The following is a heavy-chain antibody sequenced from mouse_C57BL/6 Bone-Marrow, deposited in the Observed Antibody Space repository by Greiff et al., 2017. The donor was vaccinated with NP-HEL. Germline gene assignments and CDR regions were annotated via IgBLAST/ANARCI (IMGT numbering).Heavy chain of an antibody. D-gene: IGHD1-1*01. V-gene: IGHV5-17*01. J-gene: IGHJ2*01. CDR1: GFTFSDYG. Sequence: EVQVVESGGGLVKPGGSLKLSCAASGFTFSDYGMHWVRQAPEKGLEWVAYISSCSSTIYYADTVKGRFTISRDNAKNTLFLQMTSLRSEDTAMYYCARSYYYCSYFDYWGQGTTLTVSS. CDR2: ISSCSSTI. CDR3: ARSYYYCSYFDY.